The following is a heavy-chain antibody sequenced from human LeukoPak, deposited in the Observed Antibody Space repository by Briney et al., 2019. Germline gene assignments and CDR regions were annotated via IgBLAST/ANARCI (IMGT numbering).Heavy chain of an antibody. Sequence: PGGSLRLSCAASGFTFSSYAMSWVRQAPGKGLEWVSAISGSGGSTYYADSVKGRFTISRDNSKNTLYLQMNSLRAEDTAVYYCAKDHQRGSYEGLYYFDYWGQGTLVTVSS. D-gene: IGHD1-26*01. CDR3: AKDHQRGSYEGLYYFDY. V-gene: IGHV3-23*01. CDR2: ISGSGGST. J-gene: IGHJ4*02. CDR1: GFTFSSYA.